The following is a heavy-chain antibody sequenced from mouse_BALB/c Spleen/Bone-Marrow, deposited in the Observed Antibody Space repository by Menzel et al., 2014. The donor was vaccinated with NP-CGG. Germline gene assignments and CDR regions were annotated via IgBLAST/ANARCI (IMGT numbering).Heavy chain of an antibody. CDR1: GFNIKDTY. D-gene: IGHD2-14*01. V-gene: IGHV14-3*02. CDR2: IDPANGNT. CDR3: ARYDYRYSWFAY. J-gene: IGHJ3*01. Sequence: EVQLQQSGAELVKPGASVKLSCTASGFNIKDTYMHWVKQRPEQGLERIGRIDPANGNTKYDQKFQGKATIATDTSSNTAYLQLRSLTSEDTAVYYCARYDYRYSWFAYWGQGTLVTVSA.